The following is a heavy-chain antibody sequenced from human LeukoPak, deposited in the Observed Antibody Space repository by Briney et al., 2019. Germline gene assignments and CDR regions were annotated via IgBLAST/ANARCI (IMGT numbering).Heavy chain of an antibody. CDR3: ARGDYGPTYSPSYYYYYMDV. V-gene: IGHV4-59*01. CDR2: IYYSGST. J-gene: IGHJ6*03. Sequence: SETLSLTCTVSGGSISSYYWSWIRQPPGKGLEWIGYIYYSGSTNYNPSLKSRVTISADTSKDQFSLKLSSVTAADTAVYYCARGDYGPTYSPSYYYYYMDVWGKGTTVTVSS. CDR1: GGSISSYY. D-gene: IGHD4-17*01.